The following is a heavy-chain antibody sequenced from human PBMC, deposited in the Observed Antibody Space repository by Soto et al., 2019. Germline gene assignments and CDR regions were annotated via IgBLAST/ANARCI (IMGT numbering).Heavy chain of an antibody. CDR1: GFSLSSSGVG. CDR3: AHGHMEGATKYTSLDP. Sequence: SGPTLVNPTQTLTLTCTFSGFSLSSSGVGVGWIRQPPGKALEWLALIYWDDDKRYSPSLKSRLTITKDTSKNQVVLTMTNMDPVPTPPYYRAHGHMEGATKYTSLDPWGQGTLVTVSS. CDR2: IYWDDDK. J-gene: IGHJ5*02. V-gene: IGHV2-5*02. D-gene: IGHD1-26*01.